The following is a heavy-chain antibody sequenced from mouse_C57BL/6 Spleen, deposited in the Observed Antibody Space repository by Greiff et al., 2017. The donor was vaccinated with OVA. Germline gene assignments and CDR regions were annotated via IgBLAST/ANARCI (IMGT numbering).Heavy chain of an antibody. V-gene: IGHV1-76*01. CDR1: GYTFTDYY. CDR2: IYPGSGNT. J-gene: IGHJ4*01. CDR3: ATFITTVVAPYYAMDY. Sequence: QVQLKQSGAELVRPGASVKLSCKASGYTFTDYYINWVKQRPGQGLEWIARIYPGSGNTYYNEKFKGKATLTAEKSSSTAYMQLSSLTSEDSAVYFCATFITTVVAPYYAMDYWGQGTSVTVSS. D-gene: IGHD1-1*01.